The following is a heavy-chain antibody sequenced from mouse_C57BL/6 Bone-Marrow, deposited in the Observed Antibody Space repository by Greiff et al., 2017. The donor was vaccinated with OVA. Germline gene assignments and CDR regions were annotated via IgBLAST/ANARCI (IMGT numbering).Heavy chain of an antibody. Sequence: VQLQQPGAELVRPGTSVKLSCKASGYTFTSYWMHWVKQRPGQGLEWIGVIDPSDSYTNYNQKFKGKATLTVDTSSSTAYMQLSSLTSEDSAVYYCARKSYDYGGFAYWGQGTLVTVSA. V-gene: IGHV1-59*01. D-gene: IGHD2-4*01. CDR1: GYTFTSYW. CDR3: ARKSYDYGGFAY. J-gene: IGHJ3*01. CDR2: IDPSDSYT.